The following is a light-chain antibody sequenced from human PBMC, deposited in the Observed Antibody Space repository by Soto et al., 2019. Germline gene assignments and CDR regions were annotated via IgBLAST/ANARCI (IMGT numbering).Light chain of an antibody. Sequence: QSVLTQPPSASGSPGQSVTISCTGTSSDVGGYNYVSWYQQHPGNAPKLMIYEVTKRPSGVPDRFSGSKSGNTASLTVSGLQAEDEADYYCSSFTRSNTWVFGGGTKLTVL. J-gene: IGLJ3*02. CDR1: SSDVGGYNY. V-gene: IGLV2-8*01. CDR2: EVT. CDR3: SSFTRSNTWV.